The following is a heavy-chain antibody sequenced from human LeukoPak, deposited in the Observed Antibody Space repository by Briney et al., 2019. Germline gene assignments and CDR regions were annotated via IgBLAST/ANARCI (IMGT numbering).Heavy chain of an antibody. Sequence: SETLSLTCAVYGGSFSGYYWSWIRQPPGKGLEWIGEINHSGSTNYNPSLKSRVTISVDTSKNQFSLKLSSVTAADTAVYYCARRPDATGAPPYYYMDVWGKGTTVTISS. J-gene: IGHJ6*03. CDR1: GGSFSGYY. CDR3: ARRPDATGAPPYYYMDV. D-gene: IGHD2-15*01. V-gene: IGHV4-34*01. CDR2: INHSGST.